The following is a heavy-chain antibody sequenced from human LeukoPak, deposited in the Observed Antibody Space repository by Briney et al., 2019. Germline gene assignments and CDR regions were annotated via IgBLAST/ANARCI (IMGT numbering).Heavy chain of an antibody. V-gene: IGHV3-21*01. CDR2: ISSSSSYK. CDR3: ARINDIDNSYHLDF. Sequence: GGSLRLSCAASGFTFGDYSFNWVRQAPGKGLEWVSPISSSSSYKYYADSLKGRFTISRDNAKNSLYLQVNSLRAEDTAVYYCARINDIDNSYHLDFWGHGTLVTVSS. CDR1: GFTFGDYS. J-gene: IGHJ4*01. D-gene: IGHD2-15*01.